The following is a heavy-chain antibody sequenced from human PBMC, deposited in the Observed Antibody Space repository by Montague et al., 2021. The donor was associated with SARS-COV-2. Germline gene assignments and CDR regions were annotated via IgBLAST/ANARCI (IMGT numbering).Heavy chain of an antibody. D-gene: IGHD2-2*02. CDR2: INHSGSA. CDR1: GGSFSGYY. J-gene: IGHJ6*03. CDR3: ARLGEGVVPAPILGVGPYYAYFSMDV. V-gene: IGHV4-34*01. Sequence: SETLSLTCAVHGGSFSGYYWNWIRQPPGKGLEWIGEINHSGSANYNPSLKRRVTISVDTSKNQFSLKLNSVTAADTAVYYCARLGEGVVPAPILGVGPYYAYFSMDVWGKGATVTASS.